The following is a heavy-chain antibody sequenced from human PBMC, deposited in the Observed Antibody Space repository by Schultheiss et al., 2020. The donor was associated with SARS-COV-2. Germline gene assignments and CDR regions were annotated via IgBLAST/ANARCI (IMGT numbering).Heavy chain of an antibody. D-gene: IGHD2-2*01. CDR3: AREDIVVVPAANYYYYGMDV. CDR1: GFTVSSNY. V-gene: IGHV3-30*03. CDR2: ISYDGSNK. J-gene: IGHJ6*02. Sequence: GGSLRLSCAASGFTVSSNYMSWVRQAPGKGLEWVAVISYDGSNKYYADSVKGRFTISRDNSKNTLYLQMNSLRAEDTAVYYCAREDIVVVPAANYYYYGMDVWGQGTTVTVSS.